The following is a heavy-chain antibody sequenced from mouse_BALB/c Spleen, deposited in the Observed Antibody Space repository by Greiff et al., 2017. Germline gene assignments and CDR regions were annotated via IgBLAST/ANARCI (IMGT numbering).Heavy chain of an antibody. CDR2: INPSTGYT. V-gene: IGHV1-7*01. Sequence: VQLQQSGAELAKPGASVKMSCKASGYTFTSYWMHWVKQRPGQGLEWIGYINPSTGYTEYNQKFKDKATLTADKSSSTAYMQLSSLTSEDSAVYYCARELRGAYWGQGTLVTVSA. D-gene: IGHD2-12*01. J-gene: IGHJ3*01. CDR3: ARELRGAY. CDR1: GYTFTSYW.